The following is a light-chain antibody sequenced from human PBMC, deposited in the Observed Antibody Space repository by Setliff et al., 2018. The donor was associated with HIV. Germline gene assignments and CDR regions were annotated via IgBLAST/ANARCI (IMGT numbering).Light chain of an antibody. J-gene: IGLJ1*01. Sequence: QSALTQPASVSGSPGQSITISCTGTSSDVGGYNYVSWYQQHPGKAPKLMICDVTRRPSGVPDRFSGSRSGNTASLTISGLQAEDEADYYCSSFAGRLHVFGTGTKVTVL. CDR2: DVT. CDR1: SSDVGGYNY. CDR3: SSFAGRLHV. V-gene: IGLV2-11*01.